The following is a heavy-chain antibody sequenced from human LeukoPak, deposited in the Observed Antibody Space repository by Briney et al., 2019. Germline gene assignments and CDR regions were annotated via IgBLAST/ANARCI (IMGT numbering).Heavy chain of an antibody. V-gene: IGHV4-34*01. D-gene: IGHD6-6*01. CDR3: ARGALHYYYYYMDV. CDR2: INHSGST. Sequence: SETLSLTCAVYGGPFSGYYWSWIRQPPGKGLEWIGEINHSGSTNYNPSLKSRVTISVDTSKNQFSLKLSSVTAADTAVYYCARGALHYYYYYMDVWGKGTTVTVSS. J-gene: IGHJ6*03. CDR1: GGPFSGYY.